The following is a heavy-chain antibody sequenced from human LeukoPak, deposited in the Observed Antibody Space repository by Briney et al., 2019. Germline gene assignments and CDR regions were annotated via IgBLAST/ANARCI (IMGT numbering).Heavy chain of an antibody. V-gene: IGHV1-46*01. Sequence: ASVKVSCKASGYTFTSYYFHWVRQAPGQGLEWMGMINPSRGSTSYAQKFQGGLTMTRDTSTSTVYMELSSLRSEDTAVYYCTRGVQLERRYYNWFDPWGQGTLVTVSS. CDR3: TRGVQLERRYYNWFDP. CDR2: INPSRGST. CDR1: GYTFTSYY. D-gene: IGHD1-1*01. J-gene: IGHJ5*02.